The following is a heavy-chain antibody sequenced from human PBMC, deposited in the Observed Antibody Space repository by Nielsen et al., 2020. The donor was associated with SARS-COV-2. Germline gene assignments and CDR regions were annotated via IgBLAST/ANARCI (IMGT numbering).Heavy chain of an antibody. CDR1: GYTFTSYY. V-gene: IGHV1-46*01. CDR3: AREGILTGPDY. CDR2: INPSGGST. D-gene: IGHD3-9*01. Sequence: ASVKVSCKASGYTFTSYYMYWVRQAPGQGLEWMGIINPSGGSTSYAQKFQGRVTMTRDTSTSTVYMELSSLRSEDTAVYYCAREGILTGPDYWGQGTLVTVSS. J-gene: IGHJ4*02.